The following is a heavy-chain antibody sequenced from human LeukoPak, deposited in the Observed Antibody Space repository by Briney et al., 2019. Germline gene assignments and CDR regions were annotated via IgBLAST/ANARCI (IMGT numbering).Heavy chain of an antibody. J-gene: IGHJ5*02. D-gene: IGHD2-15*01. Sequence: KPSETLSLTCAVYGGSFSGYYWSWIRQPPGKGLEWIGEINHSGSTNYNPSLKSRVIMSVDTSKNQFSLKLSSVTAADTAVYYCARPLGYCSDSRCPQSWFDPWGQGTLVTVSS. CDR3: ARPLGYCSDSRCPQSWFDP. V-gene: IGHV4-34*01. CDR1: GGSFSGYY. CDR2: INHSGST.